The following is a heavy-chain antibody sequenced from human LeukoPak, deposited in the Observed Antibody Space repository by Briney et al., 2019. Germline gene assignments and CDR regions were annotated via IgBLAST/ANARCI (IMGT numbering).Heavy chain of an antibody. CDR3: ARDRSYSGNNDY. D-gene: IGHD5-18*01. V-gene: IGHV3-11*06. CDR2: ISSSSDYT. J-gene: IGHJ4*02. CDR1: GFTFSDYY. Sequence: GGSLRLSCAASGFTFSDYYMSWIRQAPGKGLDWVSYISSSSDYTKYADSVKGRFTISRDNAKNSLYLQMNSLRAEDTAVYYCARDRSYSGNNDYWGQGTLVTVSS.